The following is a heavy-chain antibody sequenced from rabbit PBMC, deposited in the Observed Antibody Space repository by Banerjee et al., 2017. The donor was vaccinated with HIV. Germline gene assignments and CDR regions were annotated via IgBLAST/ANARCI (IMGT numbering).Heavy chain of an antibody. CDR1: GFSFSSRYY. J-gene: IGHJ4*01. V-gene: IGHV1S40*01. CDR3: ARDLAGVIGWNFNL. D-gene: IGHD4-1*01. CDR2: IDGGRSDST. Sequence: QSLEVSGGDLVKTRASLTLTCTASGFSFSSRYYIQWVRQAPGKGLEWIACIDGGRSDSTYYATWAKGRFTISRTSSTTVALQMTSLTAADTATYFCARDLAGVIGWNFNLWGPGTL.